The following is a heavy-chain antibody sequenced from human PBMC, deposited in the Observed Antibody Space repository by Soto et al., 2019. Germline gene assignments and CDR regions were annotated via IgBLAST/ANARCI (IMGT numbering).Heavy chain of an antibody. CDR3: ARELPHWGGGLDV. CDR2: IYPGDSDT. D-gene: IGHD7-27*01. CDR1: GYSFTSYW. V-gene: IGHV5-51*01. J-gene: IGHJ6*02. Sequence: GESLKISCKGSGYSFTSYWIGWVRQMPGKGLEWMGIIYPGDSDTRYSPSFQGQVTISADKSISTAYLQWSSLRAEDTAVYYCARELPHWGGGLDVWGQGTTLTVSS.